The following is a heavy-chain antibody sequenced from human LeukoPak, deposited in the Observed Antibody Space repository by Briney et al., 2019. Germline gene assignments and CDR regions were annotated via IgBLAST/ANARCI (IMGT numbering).Heavy chain of an antibody. Sequence: SETLSLTCTDSGGSISSYYWSWIRQPAGKGLEWIGRIYTSGSTNYNPSLKSRVTMSVDTSKNQFSLKLSSVTAADTAVYYCARSLGLTAMVPFDYWGQGTLVTVSS. CDR3: ARSLGLTAMVPFDY. J-gene: IGHJ4*02. V-gene: IGHV4-4*07. CDR2: IYTSGST. D-gene: IGHD5-18*01. CDR1: GGSISSYY.